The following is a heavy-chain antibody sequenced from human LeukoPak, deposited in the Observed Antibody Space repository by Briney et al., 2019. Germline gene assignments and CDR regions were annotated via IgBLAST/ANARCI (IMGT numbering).Heavy chain of an antibody. D-gene: IGHD4-23*01. J-gene: IGHJ3*02. CDR2: ISSSSSYI. Sequence: GGSLRLSCAASGFTFSSYSMNWVRQAPGKGLEWVSSISSSSSYIYYADSVKGRFTISRDNAKNSLYLQMNSLRAEDTAVYYRARDRPYGGDAFDIWGQGTMVTVSS. V-gene: IGHV3-21*01. CDR3: ARDRPYGGDAFDI. CDR1: GFTFSSYS.